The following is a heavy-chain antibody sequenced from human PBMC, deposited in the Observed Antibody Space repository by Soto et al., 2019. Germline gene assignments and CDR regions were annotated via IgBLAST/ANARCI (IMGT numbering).Heavy chain of an antibody. V-gene: IGHV4-59*12. D-gene: IGHD2-2*01. CDR3: AKRKYCPSTTCFDY. J-gene: IGHJ4*02. Sequence: SETLSLTCTVSGGSISGYFWSWIRQPPGKGLEWIAYIYSSEYTDYNPSLKSRVTISVDMSRDQFSLQLKSVTAEDTAVYYCAKRKYCPSTTCFDYWGQGTQVTVSS. CDR2: IYSSEYT. CDR1: GGSISGYF.